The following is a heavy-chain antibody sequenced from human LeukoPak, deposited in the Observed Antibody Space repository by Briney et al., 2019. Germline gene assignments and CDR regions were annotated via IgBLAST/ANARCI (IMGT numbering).Heavy chain of an antibody. D-gene: IGHD5-18*01. CDR2: IYTSGST. V-gene: IGHV4-4*07. Sequence: SETLSLTCTVSGGSISSYCWSWIRQPAGKGLEWIGRIYTSGSTNYNPSLESRVTMSVDTSKNQFSLKLSSVTAADTAVYYCAREQLWRPYYYYGMDVWGQGTTVTVSS. J-gene: IGHJ6*02. CDR1: GGSISSYC. CDR3: AREQLWRPYYYYGMDV.